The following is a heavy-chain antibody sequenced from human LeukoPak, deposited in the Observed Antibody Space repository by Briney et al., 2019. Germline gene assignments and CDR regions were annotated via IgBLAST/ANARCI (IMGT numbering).Heavy chain of an antibody. CDR3: ARHGGYSYAADY. D-gene: IGHD5-18*01. Sequence: SETLSLTCTVSGGSISSSSYYWGWIRQPPGKGLEWIGSIYYSGSTYYNPSLKSRVTISVDTSKNQFSLKLSAVTAADTAVYSCARHGGYSYAADYWGQGTLVTVSS. V-gene: IGHV4-39*01. CDR1: GGSISSSSYY. J-gene: IGHJ4*02. CDR2: IYYSGST.